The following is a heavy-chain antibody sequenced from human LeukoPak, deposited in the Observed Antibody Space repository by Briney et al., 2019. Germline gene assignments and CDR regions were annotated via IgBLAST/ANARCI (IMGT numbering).Heavy chain of an antibody. J-gene: IGHJ3*02. CDR1: GGSISSSSYY. CDR3: ASASIVVVTSDAFDI. D-gene: IGHD2-21*02. V-gene: IGHV4-39*01. Sequence: SETLSLTCTVSGGSISSSSYYWGWIRQPPGKGLEWIVSIYYSGSTYYNPSLKSRVTISVDTSKNQFSLKLSSVTAADTAVYYCASASIVVVTSDAFDIWGQGTMVTVSS. CDR2: IYYSGST.